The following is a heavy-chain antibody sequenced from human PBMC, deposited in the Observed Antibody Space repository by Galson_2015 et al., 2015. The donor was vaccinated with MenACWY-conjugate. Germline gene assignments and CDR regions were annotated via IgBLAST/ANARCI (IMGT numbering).Heavy chain of an antibody. CDR3: AKERRIMTVAAPSDGFDM. D-gene: IGHD6-19*01. J-gene: IGHJ3*02. V-gene: IGHV3-23*01. CDR1: GFAFANYA. CDR2: LTSAHATT. Sequence: SLRLSCAASGFAFANYAMSWVRQAPGKGPEWVASLTSAHATTYYADSVKGRFPISRDNSKDTLFLQMNSLSVDDTAVYYCAKERRIMTVAAPSDGFDMWGQGTMVAVSS.